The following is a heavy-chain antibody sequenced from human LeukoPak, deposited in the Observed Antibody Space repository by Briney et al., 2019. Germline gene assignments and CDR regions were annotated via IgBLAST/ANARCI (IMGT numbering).Heavy chain of an antibody. J-gene: IGHJ4*02. D-gene: IGHD3-22*01. V-gene: IGHV3-11*01. CDR2: ISSSGSTI. CDR3: ARDLYYDSSGYYSRY. Sequence: PGGSLRLPCAASGLTFSDYYMSWIRQAPGKGLEWVSYISSSGSTIYYADSVKGRFTISRDNAKNSLYLQMNSLRAEDTAVYYCARDLYYDSSGYYSRYWGQGTLVTVSS. CDR1: GLTFSDYY.